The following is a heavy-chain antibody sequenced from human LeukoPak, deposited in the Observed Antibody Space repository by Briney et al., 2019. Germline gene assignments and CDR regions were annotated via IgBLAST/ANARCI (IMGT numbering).Heavy chain of an antibody. J-gene: IGHJ1*01. CDR2: IKGTTAGGTT. CDR1: GFTFSSYN. D-gene: IGHD3-10*01. Sequence: GGSLRLSCAASGFTFSSYNMNWVRQAPGKGLEWVGRIKGTTAGGTTDYAAPVKGRFTISRDDSKNTLYLQMNSLKTEDTAVYYCTTVTHFGLGGQGTLVTVSS. CDR3: TTVTHFGL. V-gene: IGHV3-15*07.